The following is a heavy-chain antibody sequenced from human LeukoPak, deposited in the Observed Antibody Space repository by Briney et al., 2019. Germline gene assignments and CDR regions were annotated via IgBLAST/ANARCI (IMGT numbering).Heavy chain of an antibody. CDR2: IYHSGKT. CDR1: GYSISTGYY. D-gene: IGHD6-6*01. CDR3: ARAFSIADRPWDY. Sequence: SETLSLTCNVSGYSISTGYYWGWIRQPPEKGLEWIGKIYHSGKTYYNLSLKSRVTISIDTSKNQFSLKLSSVTAADTAVYYCARAFSIADRPWDYWGRGTLVTVSS. J-gene: IGHJ4*02. V-gene: IGHV4-38-2*02.